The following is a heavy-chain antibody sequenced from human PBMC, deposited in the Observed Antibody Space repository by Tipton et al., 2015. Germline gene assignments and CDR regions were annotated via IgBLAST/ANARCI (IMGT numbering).Heavy chain of an antibody. V-gene: IGHV4-34*01. J-gene: IGHJ4*02. D-gene: IGHD3-10*01. CDR1: GGSFSGYY. CDR2: INRSGSA. Sequence: TLSLTCDVYGGSFSGYYWNWIRQPPGKGLQWIGEINRSGSATYIPSLRSRVTISVDTSKNQFSLKLSSVTAADTAVYYCARGRGTIVRGVVIVPGRYFDHWGQGTLFTVSS. CDR3: ARGRGTIVRGVVIVPGRYFDH.